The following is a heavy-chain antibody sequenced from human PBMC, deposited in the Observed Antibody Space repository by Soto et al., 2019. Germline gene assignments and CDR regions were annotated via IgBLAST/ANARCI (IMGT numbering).Heavy chain of an antibody. CDR1: GFTVSSNY. V-gene: IGHV3-66*01. CDR2: IYSGGST. CDR3: ARAGYSYGTDAFDI. Sequence: GGSLRLSCAASGFTVSSNYMSWVRQAPGKGLEWVSVIYSGGSTYYADSVKGRFTISRDNSKNTLYLQVNSLRAEDTAVYYCARAGYSYGTDAFDIWGQGTMVTVSS. D-gene: IGHD5-18*01. J-gene: IGHJ3*02.